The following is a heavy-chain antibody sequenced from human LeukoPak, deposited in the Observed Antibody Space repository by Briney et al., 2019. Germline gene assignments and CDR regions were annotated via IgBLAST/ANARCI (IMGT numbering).Heavy chain of an antibody. J-gene: IGHJ4*02. CDR1: GFTFSSYA. CDR2: ISSDVTNK. CDR3: ATYYGSGSYYRY. Sequence: PGRSLRLSCAASGFTFSSYAMHWVRQAQGKGLEWVAVISSDVTNKYYADSVKGRFTISRDNSKNTLYLQMNSLRAEDTAVYYCATYYGSGSYYRYWGQGTLVTVSS. D-gene: IGHD3-10*01. V-gene: IGHV3-30-3*01.